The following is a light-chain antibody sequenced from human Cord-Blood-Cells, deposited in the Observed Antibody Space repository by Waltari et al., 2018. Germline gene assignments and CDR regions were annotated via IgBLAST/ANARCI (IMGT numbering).Light chain of an antibody. CDR1: QSVSSN. V-gene: IGKV3-15*01. CDR2: GAS. Sequence: EIVMTQSPATLSVSPGERATLSCRASQSVSSNLAWYQQKPGQAPRLLIYGASTRATGIPARFIGSGSGTEFILTISSLQSEDFAVYYCQQYNNWPPWTFGQGTKVEIK. CDR3: QQYNNWPPWT. J-gene: IGKJ1*01.